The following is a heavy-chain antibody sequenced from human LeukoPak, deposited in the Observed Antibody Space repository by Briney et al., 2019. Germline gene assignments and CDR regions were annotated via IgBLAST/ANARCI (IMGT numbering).Heavy chain of an antibody. D-gene: IGHD2-8*01. CDR3: ARRRLVYAKDY. Sequence: GGSLRLSCAASGFTFTTYWMSWVRQAPGKGLEWVANIKQDGSEKYYVDSVKGRFTISRDNAKNSLYLQMNSLRAEDTAVYYCARRRLVYAKDYWGQGTLVTVSS. J-gene: IGHJ4*02. CDR2: IKQDGSEK. V-gene: IGHV3-7*01. CDR1: GFTFTTYW.